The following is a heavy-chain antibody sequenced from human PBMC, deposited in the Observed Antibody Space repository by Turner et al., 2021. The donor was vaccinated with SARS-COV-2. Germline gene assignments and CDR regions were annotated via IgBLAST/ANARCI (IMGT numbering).Heavy chain of an antibody. J-gene: IGHJ3*02. V-gene: IGHV3-53*01. CDR3: ARGYSSGWYQRGAFDI. CDR2: IYSGGST. CDR1: GFTVSSNY. Sequence: EVQLVESGGGLIQPGGSLRLPCAASGFTVSSNYMSWVRQAPGKGLEWFSVIYSGGSTYYADSVKGRFTISRDNSKNTLYLQMNSLRAEDTAVYYCARGYSSGWYQRGAFDIWGQGTMVTVSS. D-gene: IGHD6-19*01.